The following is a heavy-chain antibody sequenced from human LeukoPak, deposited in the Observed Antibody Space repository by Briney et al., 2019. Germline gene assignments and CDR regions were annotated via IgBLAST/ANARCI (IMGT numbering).Heavy chain of an antibody. V-gene: IGHV1-18*01. CDR3: ARDPTPDIVVVPAPGWFDP. J-gene: IGHJ5*02. CDR1: GYRFTTYG. Sequence: GASVKVSCKASGYRFTTYGISWVRQAPGQGLEWMGWISAYNGNTNYAQKLQGRVTMTTDTSTSTAYMELRSLRSDDTAVYYCARDPTPDIVVVPAPGWFDPWGQGTLVTVSS. D-gene: IGHD2-2*01. CDR2: ISAYNGNT.